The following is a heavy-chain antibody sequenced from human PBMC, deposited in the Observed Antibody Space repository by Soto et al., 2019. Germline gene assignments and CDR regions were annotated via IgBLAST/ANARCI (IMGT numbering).Heavy chain of an antibody. V-gene: IGHV3-49*03. J-gene: IGHJ6*02. CDR1: GFTFGDHA. CDR2: IRSKAYGGTT. Sequence: EVQLVESGGDLVQPGRSLRLSCIGSGFTFGDHAMSWFRQAPGKGLEWVGFIRSKAYGGTTEYAASGKGRFTISRDDSNSIAYLQMNSLKTEDTAVYYCQYQLLTYYYGMDVWGQGTTVTVSS. CDR3: QYQLLTYYYGMDV. D-gene: IGHD2-2*01.